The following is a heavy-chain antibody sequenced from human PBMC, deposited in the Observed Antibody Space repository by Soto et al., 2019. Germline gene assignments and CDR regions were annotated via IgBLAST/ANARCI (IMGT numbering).Heavy chain of an antibody. V-gene: IGHV4-59*01. CDR1: GGSISSYY. J-gene: IGHJ6*02. Sequence: PSETLSLTCTVSGGSISSYYWSWIRQPPGKGLEWIGYIYYSGSTNYNPSLKSRVTISVDTSKNQFSLKLSSVTAADTAVYYCARDQTYTSSSKYGMDVWGQGTTVTVSS. CDR2: IYYSGST. D-gene: IGHD6-13*01. CDR3: ARDQTYTSSSKYGMDV.